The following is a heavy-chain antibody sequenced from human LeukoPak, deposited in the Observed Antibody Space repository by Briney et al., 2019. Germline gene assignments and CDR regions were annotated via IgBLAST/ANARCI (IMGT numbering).Heavy chain of an antibody. D-gene: IGHD5-18*01. J-gene: IGHJ4*02. V-gene: IGHV1-2*02. Sequence: ASVKVSCKASGYTFTGYYMHWVRQAPGQGLEWMGWINPNSGGTNYAQKFQGRVTMPRDTSISTAYMELSRLRSDDTAVYYCARGAVYSYDVVDIDYWGQGTLVTVSS. CDR3: ARGAVYSYDVVDIDY. CDR1: GYTFTGYY. CDR2: INPNSGGT.